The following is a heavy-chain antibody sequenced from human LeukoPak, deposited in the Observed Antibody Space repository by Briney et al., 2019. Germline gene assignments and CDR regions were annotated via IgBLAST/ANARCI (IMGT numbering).Heavy chain of an antibody. J-gene: IGHJ4*02. CDR2: INPSGGST. CDR1: GYTFTSYY. Sequence: GASVKVPCKASGYTFTSYYMHWVRQAPGQGLEWMGIINPSGGSTSYAQKFQGRVTMTRDMSTSTVYMELSSLRSEDTAVYYCARVGYCSSTSCPGFGYWGQGTLVTVSS. V-gene: IGHV1-46*01. CDR3: ARVGYCSSTSCPGFGY. D-gene: IGHD2-2*01.